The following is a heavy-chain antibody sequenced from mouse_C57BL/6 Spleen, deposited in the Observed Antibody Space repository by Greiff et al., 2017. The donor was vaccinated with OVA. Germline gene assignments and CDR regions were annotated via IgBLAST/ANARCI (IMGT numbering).Heavy chain of an antibody. J-gene: IGHJ4*01. V-gene: IGHV1-69*01. D-gene: IGHD1-1*01. CDR2: IDPSDSYT. Sequence: VQLQQPGAELVMPGASVKLSCKASGYTFTSYWMHWVKQRPGQGLEWIGEIDPSDSYTNYNQKFKGKSTLTVDKSSSTAYMQLSSLTSEDSAVYYWAIITTVVAGDYYAMDYWGQGTSVTVSS. CDR1: GYTFTSYW. CDR3: AIITTVVAGDYYAMDY.